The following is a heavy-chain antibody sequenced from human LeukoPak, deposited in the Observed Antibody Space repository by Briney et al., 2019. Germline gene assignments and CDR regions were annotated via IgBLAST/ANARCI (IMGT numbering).Heavy chain of an antibody. CDR2: IKQDGSEK. J-gene: IGHJ6*03. D-gene: IGHD3-9*01. V-gene: IGHV3-7*01. CDR1: GFTFSSYW. CDR3: ARDRSDWFFELYCYYYMDV. Sequence: AGGSLRLSCAASGFTFSSYWMSWVRQAPGKGLEWVANIKQDGSEKYYVDSVKGRFTISRDNAKNSLYLQMNSLRAEDTAVYYCARDRSDWFFELYCYYYMDVWGKGTTVTISS.